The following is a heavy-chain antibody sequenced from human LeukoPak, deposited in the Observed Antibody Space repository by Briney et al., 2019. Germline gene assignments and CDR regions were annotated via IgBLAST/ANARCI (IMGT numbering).Heavy chain of an antibody. V-gene: IGHV1-2*02. J-gene: IGHJ6*02. CDR2: INPNSGGT. CDR1: GYTFTGYY. D-gene: IGHD2-15*01. CDR3: ARDDIVVVRRYYGMDV. Sequence: GASVKVSCKASGYTFTGYYTHWVRQAPGQGLEWMGWINPNSGGTNYAQKFQGRVTMTRDTSISTAYMELSRLRSDDTAVYYCARDDIVVVRRYYGMDVWGQGTTVTVSS.